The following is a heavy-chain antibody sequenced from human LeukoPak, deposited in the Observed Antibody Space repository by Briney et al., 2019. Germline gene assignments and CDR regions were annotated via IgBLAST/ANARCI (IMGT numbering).Heavy chain of an antibody. CDR3: ARYRRDYYDSGGYSAFDY. D-gene: IGHD3-22*01. Sequence: ASVKVSCKASGYTFTSYYMHWVRQAPGQGLEWMGIINPSGGSTSYAQKFQGRVTMTRDTSTSTVYMELSSLRSEDTAVYYCARYRRDYYDSGGYSAFDYWGQGTLVTVSS. CDR2: INPSGGST. V-gene: IGHV1-46*01. CDR1: GYTFTSYY. J-gene: IGHJ4*02.